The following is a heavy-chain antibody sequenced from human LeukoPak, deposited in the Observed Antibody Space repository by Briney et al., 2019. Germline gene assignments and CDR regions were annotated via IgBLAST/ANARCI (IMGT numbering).Heavy chain of an antibody. CDR3: AKEGKEYSSSRVYYMDV. CDR1: GFNFSDYT. D-gene: IGHD6-13*01. CDR2: VSGNT. V-gene: IGHV3-23*01. J-gene: IGHJ6*03. Sequence: PGGSLRLSCAASGFNFSDYTMTWVRQAPGKGLEWVSSVSGNTYHADSAKGRFAISRDNSKNTLYLQVNSLRAEDTAVYYCAKEGKEYSSSRVYYMDVWGKGTTVTVSS.